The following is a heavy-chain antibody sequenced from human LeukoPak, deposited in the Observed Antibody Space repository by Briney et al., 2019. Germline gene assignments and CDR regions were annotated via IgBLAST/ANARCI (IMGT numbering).Heavy chain of an antibody. CDR1: GFIFSTEW. CDR3: TRDGCSGWCHDY. V-gene: IGHV3-7*01. Sequence: PGGSLRLSCAASGFIFSTEWMGWVRQAPGKGLEWVATMKEEGGNIYYVDSVRGRFTISRDNAKNSLFLQMNSLRADDTAVYYCTRDGCSGWCHDYWGQGTLVTVSS. CDR2: MKEEGGNI. J-gene: IGHJ4*02. D-gene: IGHD6-19*01.